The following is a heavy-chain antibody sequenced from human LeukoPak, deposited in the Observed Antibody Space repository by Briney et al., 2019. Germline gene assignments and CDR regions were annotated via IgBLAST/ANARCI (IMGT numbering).Heavy chain of an antibody. CDR3: ATQYYRAFDY. V-gene: IGHV1-46*01. CDR2: INPSGGST. CDR1: GYTFTSYY. D-gene: IGHD4-17*01. Sequence: ASVKVSCKASGYTFTSYYMHWVRQAPGQGLEWMGIINPSGGSTSYAQKFQGRVTMTRDMSTSTVYMELSSLRSEDTAVYYCATQYYRAFDYWGQGTLVTVSS. J-gene: IGHJ4*02.